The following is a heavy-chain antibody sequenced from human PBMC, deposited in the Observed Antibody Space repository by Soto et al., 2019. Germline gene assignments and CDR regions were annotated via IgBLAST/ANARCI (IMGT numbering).Heavy chain of an antibody. CDR1: GYTFTSYD. V-gene: IGHV1-8*01. D-gene: IGHD1-7*01. CDR3: ARGNNWSYFPPYYYYYMDV. J-gene: IGHJ6*03. CDR2: MNPNSGNT. Sequence: QVQLVQSGAEVKKPGASVKVSCKASGYTFTSYDINWVRQATGQGLEWMGWMNPNSGNTGYAQKLLGRVTMTRNTSISTAYMELSSRRSEDTAVYYCARGNNWSYFPPYYYYYMDVWGKGTTVTVSS.